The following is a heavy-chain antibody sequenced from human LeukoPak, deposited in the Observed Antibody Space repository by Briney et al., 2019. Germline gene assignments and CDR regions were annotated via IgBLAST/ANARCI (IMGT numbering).Heavy chain of an antibody. J-gene: IGHJ4*02. CDR3: ARGGKQLVRNFDY. Sequence: SQTLSLTCTVSGGSISSYYWSWIRQPPGKGLEWIGYIYSSGSTNYNPSLKSRVTISVDTSKNQFSLKLSSVTAADTAVYYCARGGKQLVRNFDYWGQGTLVTVSS. CDR1: GGSISSYY. CDR2: IYSSGST. D-gene: IGHD6-6*01. V-gene: IGHV4-59*01.